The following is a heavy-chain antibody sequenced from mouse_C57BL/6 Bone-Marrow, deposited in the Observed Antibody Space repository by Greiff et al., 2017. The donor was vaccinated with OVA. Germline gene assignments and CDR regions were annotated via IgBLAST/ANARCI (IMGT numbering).Heavy chain of an antibody. V-gene: IGHV1-50*01. Sequence: VQLQQPGAELVKPGASVKLSCKASGYTFTSYWMQWVKQRPGQGLEWIGEIDPSDSYTNYNQKFKGKATLTVDTSSSTAYMQLSSLTSEDSAVYYCARGGRDGFDYWGQGTTLTVSS. CDR2: IDPSDSYT. CDR3: ARGGRDGFDY. CDR1: GYTFTSYW. D-gene: IGHD3-3*01. J-gene: IGHJ2*01.